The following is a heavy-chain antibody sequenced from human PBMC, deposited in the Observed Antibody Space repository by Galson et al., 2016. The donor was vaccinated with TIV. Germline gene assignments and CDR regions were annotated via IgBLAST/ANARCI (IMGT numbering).Heavy chain of an antibody. J-gene: IGHJ6*02. CDR3: VRGMGATTYYQYGMDV. CDR1: DYSFTTYG. V-gene: IGHV1-69*13. Sequence: SVKVSCKASDYSFTTYGFGWVRQAPGQGLEWMGGIIPIFRTSRYAQKFQGRVTITADEYMSTVDMELSSLRSEDTAVYYCVRGMGATTYYQYGMDVWGQGTTVTVSS. D-gene: IGHD1-26*01. CDR2: IIPIFRTS.